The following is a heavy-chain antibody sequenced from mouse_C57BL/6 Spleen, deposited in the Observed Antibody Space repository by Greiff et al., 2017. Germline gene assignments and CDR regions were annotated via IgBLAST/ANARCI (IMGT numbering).Heavy chain of an antibody. J-gene: IGHJ4*01. CDR1: GYTFTSYW. D-gene: IGHD4-1*01. V-gene: IGHV1-53*01. CDR2: INPSNGGT. Sequence: QVQLQQPGTELVKPGASVKLSCKASGYTFTSYWMHWVKQRPGQGLEWIGNINPSNGGTNYNEKFKGKATLTVDKSSSTAYMQLSSLTSEDSAVYYCARRETGTRGYYAMDYWGQGTSVTVSS. CDR3: ARRETGTRGYYAMDY.